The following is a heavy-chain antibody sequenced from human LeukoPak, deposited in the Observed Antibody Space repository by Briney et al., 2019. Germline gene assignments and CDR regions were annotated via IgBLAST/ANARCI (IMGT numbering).Heavy chain of an antibody. J-gene: IGHJ4*02. D-gene: IGHD6-19*01. CDR3: AKDVVGQQWPENY. Sequence: GGSLRLSCAASEFTFSSYGMHWVRQAPGKGLEWVAFIRYDGTDKLYGDSVKGRFTISRDNSKNTLYLQMNSLRADDTAIYFCAKDVVGQQWPENYWGQGTLVTVSS. V-gene: IGHV3-30*02. CDR1: EFTFSSYG. CDR2: IRYDGTDK.